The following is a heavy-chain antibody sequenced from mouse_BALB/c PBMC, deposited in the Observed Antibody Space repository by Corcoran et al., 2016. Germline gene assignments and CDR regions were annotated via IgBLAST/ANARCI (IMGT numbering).Heavy chain of an antibody. D-gene: IGHD2-10*02. J-gene: IGHJ4*01. Sequence: EIQLQQTGPELVKPGASVKISCKASGYSFTDYIMLWVKQSHGKSLEWIGNINPYYGSTSYNLKFKGKATLTVDKSSSTAYMQLNSLTSEDSAVYYCARSYGNYEDYAMDYWGQGTSVTVSS. CDR2: INPYYGST. CDR3: ARSYGNYEDYAMDY. V-gene: IGHV1-39*01. CDR1: GYSFTDYI.